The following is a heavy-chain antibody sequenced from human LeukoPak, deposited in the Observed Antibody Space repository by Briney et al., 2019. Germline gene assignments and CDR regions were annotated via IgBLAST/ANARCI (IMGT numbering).Heavy chain of an antibody. V-gene: IGHV3-21*01. J-gene: IGHJ5*02. CDR1: GDSISSDI. Sequence: PSGTLSLTCAVSGDSISSDIWWNWVRQAPGKGLEWVSSISSSSSYIYYADSVKGRFTISRDNAKNSLYLQMNSLRAEDTAVYYCARSTSGWFDPWGQGTLVTVSS. D-gene: IGHD2-2*01. CDR2: ISSSSSYI. CDR3: ARSTSGWFDP.